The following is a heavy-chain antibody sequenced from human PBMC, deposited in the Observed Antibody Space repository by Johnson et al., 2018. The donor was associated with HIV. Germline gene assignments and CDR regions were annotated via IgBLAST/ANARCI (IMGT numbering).Heavy chain of an antibody. V-gene: IGHV3-53*01. CDR2: IYRGDST. Sequence: VQLVESGGGLIQPGGSLRLSCAASGFTVSSNYMSWVRQAPGKGLEWVSVIYRGDSTYYADSVKGRFSISRDNSKNTLYLQMNSLRDEDTAVYYCAREVGGDIVVVPAAPGAFDIWGQGTMVTVSS. D-gene: IGHD2-2*01. CDR1: GFTVSSNY. CDR3: AREVGGDIVVVPAAPGAFDI. J-gene: IGHJ3*02.